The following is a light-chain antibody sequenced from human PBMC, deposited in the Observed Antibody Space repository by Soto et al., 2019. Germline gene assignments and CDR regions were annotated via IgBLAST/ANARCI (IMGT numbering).Light chain of an antibody. CDR2: ATS. Sequence: DIQMTQSPSSVSASVGDRVTITCRASQAISSWLVWYQQKPGKAPRLLIYATSTLQSGVPSRFSGRDSGADFTLTINNLQPEDFATYYCQQPPHTFGPGTKVEIK. J-gene: IGKJ2*01. V-gene: IGKV1-12*01. CDR3: QQPPHT. CDR1: QAISSW.